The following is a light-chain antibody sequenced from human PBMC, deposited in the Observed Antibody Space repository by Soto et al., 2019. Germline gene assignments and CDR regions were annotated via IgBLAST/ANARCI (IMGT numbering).Light chain of an antibody. CDR3: QQFNRWPRT. CDR2: DAS. Sequence: EIERTQSPSTLSVSLGERVTXTCRASQSVSSKLAWYQQKPGQAPRLLIYDASTLATGIPARFSGSGSGTEFTLTISSLQSEDFAVYYCQQFNRWPRTFGQGTKVDIK. CDR1: QSVSSK. J-gene: IGKJ1*01. V-gene: IGKV3-15*01.